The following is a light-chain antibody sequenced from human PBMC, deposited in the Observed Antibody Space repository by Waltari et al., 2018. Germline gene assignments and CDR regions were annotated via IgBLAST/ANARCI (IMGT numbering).Light chain of an antibody. V-gene: IGLV2-8*01. CDR1: SSDVGGYNY. J-gene: IGLJ2*01. CDR3: SSYAGSHNLV. CDR2: EVS. Sequence: QSARTQPPSASGSPGQSVTISCTGTSSDVGGYNYGSWYQQHPGTAPKLMIYEVSKLPDGFPVRFSGAQSGNTASLTVAGLQAEDQADYSCSSYAGSHNLVFGGGTTLIVL.